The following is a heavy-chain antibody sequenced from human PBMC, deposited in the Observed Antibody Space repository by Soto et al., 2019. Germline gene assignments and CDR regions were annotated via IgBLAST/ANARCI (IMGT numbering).Heavy chain of an antibody. J-gene: IGHJ6*02. CDR3: ERALLDDYYYDGMDV. CDR2: ISYDGSNK. Sequence: QVQLVESGGGVVQPGRSLSLSCAASGFTFSSYAMHWVRQAPGKGLEWVAVISYDGSNKYYADSVKGRFTISRDNSKNTLYLQMNSLRAEDTAVYYCERALLDDYYYDGMDVWGQGTTVTVSS. V-gene: IGHV3-30-3*01. D-gene: IGHD2-15*01. CDR1: GFTFSSYA.